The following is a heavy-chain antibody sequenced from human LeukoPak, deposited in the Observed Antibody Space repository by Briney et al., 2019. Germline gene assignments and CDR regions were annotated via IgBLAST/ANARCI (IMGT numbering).Heavy chain of an antibody. CDR3: TTKVTRGNSGDDYDD. CDR1: GVTFRSYG. D-gene: IGHD5-12*01. J-gene: IGHJ4*02. Sequence: GGSLRLSCAVSGVTFRSYGMHWVRQTPGKGLEWVALISSDGNDKLYGDSVRGRFTISRDDSKSTLYLQMNSLRAEDTAVYYCTTKVTRGNSGDDYDDWGQGTLVAVSS. CDR2: ISSDGNDK. V-gene: IGHV3-30*03.